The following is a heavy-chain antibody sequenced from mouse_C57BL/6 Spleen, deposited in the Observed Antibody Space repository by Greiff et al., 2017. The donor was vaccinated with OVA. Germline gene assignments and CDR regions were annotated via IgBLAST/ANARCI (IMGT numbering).Heavy chain of an antibody. Sequence: EVQRVESGGDLVKPGGSLKLSCAASGFTFSSYGMSWVRQTPDKRLEWVATISSGGSYTYYPDSVKGRFTISRDNAKNTLYLQMSSLKSEDTAMYYCARLITTVDYAMDYWGQGTSVTVSS. V-gene: IGHV5-6*01. CDR3: ARLITTVDYAMDY. D-gene: IGHD1-1*01. CDR1: GFTFSSYG. J-gene: IGHJ4*01. CDR2: ISSGGSYT.